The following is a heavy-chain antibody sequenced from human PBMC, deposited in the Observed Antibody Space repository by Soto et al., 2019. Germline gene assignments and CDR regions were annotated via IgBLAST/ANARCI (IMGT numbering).Heavy chain of an antibody. CDR1: GFTFSSFA. D-gene: IGHD5-18*01. CDR3: AGPGYSSQDY. V-gene: IGHV3-23*01. CDR2: ISGSGDGT. Sequence: GGSLRLSSEASGFTFSSFALSWVRQAPGKGLEWVSAISGSGDGTDYADSVKGRFTISRDNSKNTLYLQMNSLSAEDTAVYYCAGPGYSSQDYWGQGALVTVSS. J-gene: IGHJ4*02.